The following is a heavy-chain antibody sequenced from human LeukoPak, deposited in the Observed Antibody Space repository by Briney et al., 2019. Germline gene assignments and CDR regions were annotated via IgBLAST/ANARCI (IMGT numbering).Heavy chain of an antibody. D-gene: IGHD4-17*01. Sequence: ASGKVSFKASGGTLSNYSINRVRQAPGPRPEWKGGNIPIFGTANYAQKFQGRVTITADESTSTAYMELSSLRSEDTAVYYCARSGSTQDYGDYGYFQHWGQGTLVTVSS. CDR1: GGTLSNYS. CDR2: NIPIFGTA. J-gene: IGHJ1*01. V-gene: IGHV1-69*13. CDR3: ARSGSTQDYGDYGYFQH.